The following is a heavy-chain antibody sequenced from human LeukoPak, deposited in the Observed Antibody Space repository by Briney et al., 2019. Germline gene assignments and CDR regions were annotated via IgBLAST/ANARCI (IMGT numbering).Heavy chain of an antibody. CDR2: ISGSGGST. J-gene: IGHJ5*02. V-gene: IGHV3-23*01. CDR1: GVTFSSYA. Sequence: GGSLRLSCAASGVTFSSYAMSWGRQAPAKGLEWVSAISGSGGSTYYADSVKGRFTISRDNSKNTLYLQMNSLRAEDTAVYYCAKEASGWYEQNWFDPWGQGTLVTVSS. D-gene: IGHD6-19*01. CDR3: AKEASGWYEQNWFDP.